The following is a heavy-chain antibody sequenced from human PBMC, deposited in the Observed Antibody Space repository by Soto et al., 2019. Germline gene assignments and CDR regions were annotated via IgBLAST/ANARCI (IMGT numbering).Heavy chain of an antibody. CDR3: ARDSRRLLPPNDAFDI. Sequence: GASVKVSCKASGYTFTSYGISWVRQAPGQGLEWMGWISAYNGNTNYAQKLQGRVTMTTDTSTSTAYMELRSLRSDDTAVYYCARDSRRLLPPNDAFDIWGQGTMVTVSS. J-gene: IGHJ3*02. V-gene: IGHV1-18*01. CDR1: GYTFTSYG. D-gene: IGHD2-15*01. CDR2: ISAYNGNT.